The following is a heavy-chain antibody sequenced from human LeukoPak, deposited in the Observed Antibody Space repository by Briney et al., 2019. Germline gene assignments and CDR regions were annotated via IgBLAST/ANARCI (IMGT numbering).Heavy chain of an antibody. CDR3: ARANGSGTFYQADY. J-gene: IGHJ4*02. Sequence: SDTLTLTFTVSGGSIMSYYWSWILQPPGKILDSIRYIYYSGSTHYTPSLKSRVTISVDPSKNQLSLKLSSVTAADTAVYYCARANGSGTFYQADYWGQGTLVTVSS. D-gene: IGHD3-10*01. CDR1: GGSIMSYY. V-gene: IGHV4-59*01. CDR2: IYYSGST.